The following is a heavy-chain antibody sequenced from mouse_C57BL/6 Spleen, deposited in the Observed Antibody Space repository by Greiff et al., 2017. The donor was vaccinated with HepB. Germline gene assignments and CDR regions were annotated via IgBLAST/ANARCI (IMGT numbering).Heavy chain of an antibody. D-gene: IGHD2-1*01. CDR1: GFTFSSYA. J-gene: IGHJ3*01. V-gene: IGHV5-4*03. CDR2: ISDGGSYT. Sequence: EVKVVDSGGGLVKPGGSLKLSCAASGFTFSSYAMSWVRQTPEKRLEWVATISDGGSYTYYPDNVKGRFTISRDNAKNNLYLQMSHLKSEDTAMYYCAKVYYGPFAYWGQGTLVTVSA. CDR3: AKVYYGPFAY.